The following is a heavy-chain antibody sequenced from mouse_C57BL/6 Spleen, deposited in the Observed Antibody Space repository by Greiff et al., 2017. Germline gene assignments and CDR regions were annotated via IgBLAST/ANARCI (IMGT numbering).Heavy chain of an antibody. Sequence: EVQGVESGGGLVKPGGSLKLSCAASGFAFSSYTMSWVRQTPEKRLEWVATISGGGGNTYYPDMVKGRYTISRDNAKNTLYLQKSSLRSEDTALYYCARRYGSIYFDYWGQGTTLTVSS. D-gene: IGHD1-1*01. J-gene: IGHJ2*01. CDR1: GFAFSSYT. CDR3: ARRYGSIYFDY. CDR2: ISGGGGNT. V-gene: IGHV5-9*01.